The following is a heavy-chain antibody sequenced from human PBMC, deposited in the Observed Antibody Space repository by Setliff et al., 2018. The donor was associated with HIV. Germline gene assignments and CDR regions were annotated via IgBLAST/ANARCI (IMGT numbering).Heavy chain of an antibody. J-gene: IGHJ4*02. V-gene: IGHV4-39*07. CDR2: IYYSGST. CDR3: SRVPRQLLKGASAYFDY. Sequence: SETLSLTCTVSGGAISSRSYYWGWIRQPPAKGLEWIGSIYYSGSTYYNPSLKSRVTFSLDTSKNQFSLRLSSVTAADTAVYYCSRVPRQLLKGASAYFDYWGQGILVTVSS. D-gene: IGHD5-18*01. CDR1: GGAISSRSYY.